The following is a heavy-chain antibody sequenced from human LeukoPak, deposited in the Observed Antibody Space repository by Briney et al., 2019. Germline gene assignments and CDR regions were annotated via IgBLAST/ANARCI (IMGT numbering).Heavy chain of an antibody. CDR3: ASASSSWSYFAY. D-gene: IGHD6-13*01. CDR2: FYYSGST. V-gene: IGHV4-39*01. Sequence: SETLSLTCTVSGGSNTSSSYYWGWIRQPPGKGLEWIGTFYYSGSTYYNPSLKSRVTISVDTSKNQFSLKLSSVSAADTAVYYCASASSSWSYFAYWGQGTLVTVSS. J-gene: IGHJ4*02. CDR1: GGSNTSSSYY.